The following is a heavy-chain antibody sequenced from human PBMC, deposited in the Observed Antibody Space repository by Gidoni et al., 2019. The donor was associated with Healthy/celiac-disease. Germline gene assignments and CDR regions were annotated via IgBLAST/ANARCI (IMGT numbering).Heavy chain of an antibody. D-gene: IGHD3-16*02. V-gene: IGHV4-34*01. CDR3: ARGYDYVWGSYRPRGYFDY. Sequence: QVQLQQWGAGLLQPSEPLSLTCAVHGGSFRGYYWSWLRQPPGKGLEWIGEINHSGSTNYNPSLKSRVTISVDTSKNQFSLKLSSVTAADTAVYYCARGYDYVWGSYRPRGYFDYWGQGTLVTVSS. CDR2: INHSGST. CDR1: GGSFRGYY. J-gene: IGHJ4*02.